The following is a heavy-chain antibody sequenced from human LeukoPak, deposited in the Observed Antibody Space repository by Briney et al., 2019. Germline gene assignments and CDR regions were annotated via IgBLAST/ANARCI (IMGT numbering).Heavy chain of an antibody. D-gene: IGHD6-19*01. CDR1: GGSISSYN. CDR3: ARSESSSGWYYFDY. J-gene: IGHJ4*02. Sequence: SETLSLTCTVSGGSISSYNWRWIRQPPGKGLEWIGYIYYTGSTTYNPSLKSRVTISVDTSKHQFSLKLSSVTAADTAVYYCARSESSSGWYYFDYWGQGTLVTVSS. CDR2: IYYTGST. V-gene: IGHV4-59*01.